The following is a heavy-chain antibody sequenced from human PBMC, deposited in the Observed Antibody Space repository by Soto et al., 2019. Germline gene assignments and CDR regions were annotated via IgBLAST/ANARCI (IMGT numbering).Heavy chain of an antibody. V-gene: IGHV3-33*01. Sequence: GSLRLSCVASGFTFSSCGMHWVRQAPGKGLDWVAVIWYDGSQKYYADSVKGRFTISRDDSKNTLYLQMDSLRAEDTAVYYCARAAWSSSSDYWGQGTLVTVS. CDR3: ARAAWSSSSDY. CDR2: IWYDGSQK. J-gene: IGHJ4*02. CDR1: GFTFSSCG. D-gene: IGHD6-6*01.